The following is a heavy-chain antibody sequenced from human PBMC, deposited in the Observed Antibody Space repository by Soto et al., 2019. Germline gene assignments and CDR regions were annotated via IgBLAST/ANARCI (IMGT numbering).Heavy chain of an antibody. D-gene: IGHD5-18*01. V-gene: IGHV1-69*13. CDR1: GGTFSSYA. J-gene: IGHJ6*02. CDR3: ARGNYSSLGYYYYGMDV. Sequence: GVSLKVCCKAPGGTFSSYAISWVRQAPGQGLEWMGGIIPIFGTANYAQKFQGRVTITADESTSTAYMELSSLRSEDTAVYYCARGNYSSLGYYYYGMDVWGQGTTVTVSS. CDR2: IIPIFGTA.